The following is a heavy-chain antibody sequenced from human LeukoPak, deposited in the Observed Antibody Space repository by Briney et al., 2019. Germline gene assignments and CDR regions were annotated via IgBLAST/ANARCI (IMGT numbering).Heavy chain of an antibody. V-gene: IGHV1-8*01. D-gene: IGHD6-6*01. Sequence: ASVKVSCKASGYTFTSYDINWVRQATGQGLEWMGWMNPNSGNTGYAQKFQGRVTITADESTSTAYMELSSLRSEDTAVYYCARVREYSSSSPEGYFQHWGQGTLVTVSS. CDR2: MNPNSGNT. J-gene: IGHJ1*01. CDR3: ARVREYSSSSPEGYFQH. CDR1: GYTFTSYD.